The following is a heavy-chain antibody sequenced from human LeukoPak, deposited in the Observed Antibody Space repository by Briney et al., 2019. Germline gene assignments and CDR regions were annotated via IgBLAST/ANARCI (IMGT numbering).Heavy chain of an antibody. CDR1: GFTFSSYA. D-gene: IGHD2-2*01. CDR2: ISGSGGST. J-gene: IGHJ4*02. V-gene: IGHV3-23*01. CDR3: AKDVTLIRPAARDY. Sequence: PGGSLRLSCAASGFTFSSYAMSWVRQAPGKGLEWVSAISGSGGSTYYGDSVKGRFTISRDNSKNTLYLQMNSLRAEDTAVYYCAKDVTLIRPAARDYWGQGTLVTVSS.